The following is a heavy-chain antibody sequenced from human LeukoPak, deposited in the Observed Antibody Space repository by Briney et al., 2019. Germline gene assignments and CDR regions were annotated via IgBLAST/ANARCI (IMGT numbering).Heavy chain of an antibody. CDR1: GFTFSSYA. J-gene: IGHJ4*02. D-gene: IGHD3-10*01. CDR2: ISGSGGST. V-gene: IGHV3-23*01. CDR3: AKWAVLLWFGESSSGYYFDY. Sequence: GGSLRLSCAASGFTFSSYAMSWVRQAPGKGLEWVSAISGSGGSTYYADSVKGRFTISRDNSKYTLYLQMNSLRAEDTAVYYCAKWAVLLWFGESSSGYYFDYWGQGALVTVSS.